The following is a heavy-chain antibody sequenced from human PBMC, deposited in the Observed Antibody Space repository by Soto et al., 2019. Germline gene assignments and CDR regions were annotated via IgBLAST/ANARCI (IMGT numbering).Heavy chain of an antibody. V-gene: IGHV4-59*08. CDR3: VRQGIDYLHGLVDV. Sequence: QVQLQQSGPRLVKPSETLSLTCTVSSGPSSSHNWGWIRQSPGRGLEWIGSVYYTGDTSYNPSLKSRVTVSANTSTNNISLTLTSVTAADTAVYYCVRQGIDYLHGLVDVWGQGTTVSVSS. J-gene: IGHJ6*02. CDR2: VYYTGDT. CDR1: SGPSSSHN. D-gene: IGHD1-26*01.